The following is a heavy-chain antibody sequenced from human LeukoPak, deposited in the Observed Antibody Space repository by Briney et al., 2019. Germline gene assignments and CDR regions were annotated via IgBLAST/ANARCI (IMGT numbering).Heavy chain of an antibody. CDR3: ARDYSNYLGLDY. V-gene: IGHV1-18*01. CDR2: ISAYNGNT. Sequence: ASVKVSCKASGYTFTSYGISWVRQAPGQGLEGMGWISAYNGNTNYAQKLQGRVTMTTDTSTSTAYMELRSLRTDDTAVYYCARDYSNYLGLDYWGQGTLVTVSS. CDR1: GYTFTSYG. D-gene: IGHD4-11*01. J-gene: IGHJ4*02.